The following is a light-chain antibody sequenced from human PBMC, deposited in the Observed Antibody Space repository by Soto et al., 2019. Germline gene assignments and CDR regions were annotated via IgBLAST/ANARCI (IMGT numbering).Light chain of an antibody. Sequence: QSVLTQPPSASGSPGQSVTISCTGTSSDVGGYNYVSWYQQHPGKAPKLMIYEVTKRPSGVPDRFSGSKSGNTASLTVSGVQAEDEADYYWSSYAGGYNEVFGTGTKVTVL. CDR2: EVT. CDR3: SSYAGGYNEV. J-gene: IGLJ1*01. CDR1: SSDVGGYNY. V-gene: IGLV2-8*01.